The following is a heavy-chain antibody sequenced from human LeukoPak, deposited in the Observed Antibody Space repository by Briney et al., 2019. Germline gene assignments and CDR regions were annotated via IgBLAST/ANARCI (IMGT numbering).Heavy chain of an antibody. Sequence: PGGSLRLSCAASGFTLSVYSMNWVRQAPGKGLEWVSCISTTSSYIYYADSVKGRFTIFRDNAKNSLYLQMNSLRAEDTAVYYCARGLSSGWYYGPDYWGQGTLVTVSS. CDR1: GFTLSVYS. CDR2: ISTTSSYI. CDR3: ARGLSSGWYYGPDY. D-gene: IGHD6-19*01. V-gene: IGHV3-21*01. J-gene: IGHJ4*02.